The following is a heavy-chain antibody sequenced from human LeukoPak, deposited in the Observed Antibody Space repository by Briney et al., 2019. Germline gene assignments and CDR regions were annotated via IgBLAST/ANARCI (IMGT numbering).Heavy chain of an antibody. CDR3: AKDQLEGAGDY. J-gene: IGHJ4*02. Sequence: GGSLRLSCAASGFTFSSYSMNWVRQAPGKGLEWVSSISSSSSYIYYADSVKGRLTISRDNSRNTLYLQMNSLRAEDTAVYYCAKDQLEGAGDYWGQGTLVTVSS. CDR1: GFTFSSYS. V-gene: IGHV3-21*04. CDR2: ISSSSSYI. D-gene: IGHD6-19*01.